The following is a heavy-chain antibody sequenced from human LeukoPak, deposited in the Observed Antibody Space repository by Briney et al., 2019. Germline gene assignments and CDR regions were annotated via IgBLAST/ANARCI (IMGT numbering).Heavy chain of an antibody. J-gene: IGHJ4*02. D-gene: IGHD2-15*01. CDR2: IYYSGST. CDR3: ARSLGYCSGGSCPHDY. CDR1: GGSISSYY. V-gene: IGHV4-59*08. Sequence: SETLSLTCTVSGGSISSYYWSWIRQPPGKGLEWIGYIYYSGSTNYNPSLKSRVTISVDTSKNQFSLKLSSVTAADTAVYYCARSLGYCSGGSCPHDYWGQGTLVTVSS.